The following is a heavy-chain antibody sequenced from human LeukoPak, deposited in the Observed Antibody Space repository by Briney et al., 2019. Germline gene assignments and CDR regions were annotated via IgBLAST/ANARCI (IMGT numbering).Heavy chain of an antibody. V-gene: IGHV4-30-2*01. Sequence: SQTLSLTCTVSGGSISSGGYYWSWIRQPPGKGLEWIGEINHSGSTNYNPSLKSRVTISVDTSKNQFSLKLSSVTAADTAVYYCARGGPTHGDYGWGQGTLVTVSS. CDR1: GGSISSGGYY. CDR3: ARGGPTHGDYG. CDR2: INHSGST. D-gene: IGHD4-17*01. J-gene: IGHJ4*02.